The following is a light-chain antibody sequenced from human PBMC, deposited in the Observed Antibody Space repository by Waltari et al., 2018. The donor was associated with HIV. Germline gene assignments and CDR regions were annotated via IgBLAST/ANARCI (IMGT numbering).Light chain of an antibody. CDR1: GSNIGAGYD. CDR2: SDN. CDR3: QSYDTSLTGWI. J-gene: IGLJ2*01. Sequence: QSVLTQPPSVSGAPGQTVTISCTGSGSNIGAGYDVHWYQQFPGTAPRLLIYSDNNRPSGVPDRFSGSKSGTSAFLAISGLRAEDEADYYCQSYDTSLTGWIFGGGTKLTV. V-gene: IGLV1-40*01.